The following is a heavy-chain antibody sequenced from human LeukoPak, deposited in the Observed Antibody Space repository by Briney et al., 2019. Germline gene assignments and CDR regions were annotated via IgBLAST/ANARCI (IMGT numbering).Heavy chain of an antibody. Sequence: SETLSLTCTVSGGSISSYYWSWIRQPAGKGLEWVGRIHVSGSTNHNLSLKSRVTMSVDRSKNQISLKLISVTAADTAVYYCAREIVTVPYYMDVWGKGTTVTVS. CDR2: IHVSGST. CDR1: GGSISSYY. V-gene: IGHV4-4*07. D-gene: IGHD3-16*02. CDR3: AREIVTVPYYMDV. J-gene: IGHJ6*03.